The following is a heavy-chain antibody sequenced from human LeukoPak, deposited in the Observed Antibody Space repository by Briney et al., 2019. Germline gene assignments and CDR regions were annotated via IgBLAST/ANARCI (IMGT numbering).Heavy chain of an antibody. CDR2: IYHSGST. CDR3: ARGVVGPLALDY. V-gene: IGHV4-30-2*01. CDR1: GGSISSGGYY. Sequence: SQTLSLTCTVSGGSISSGGYYWSWIRQPPGKGLEWIGYIYHSGSTYYNPSLKSRVTISVDRSKNQFSLKLSSVTAADTAVYYCARGVVGPLALDYWGQGTLVTVSS. D-gene: IGHD1-26*01. J-gene: IGHJ4*02.